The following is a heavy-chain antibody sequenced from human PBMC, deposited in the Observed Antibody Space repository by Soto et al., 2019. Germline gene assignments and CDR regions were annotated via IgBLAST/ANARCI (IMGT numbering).Heavy chain of an antibody. D-gene: IGHD4-17*01. CDR3: ARDLLSGDSNGGGAFDI. CDR1: GFTFSSYS. CDR2: ISSSSSYI. V-gene: IGHV3-21*01. Sequence: EVQLVESGGGLVKPGGSLRLSCAASGFTFSSYSMNWVRQAPGKGLEWVSSISSSSSYIYYADSVKGRFTISRDNAKNSLYLQMNSLRAADTAVYYCARDLLSGDSNGGGAFDIWGQGTMVTVSS. J-gene: IGHJ3*02.